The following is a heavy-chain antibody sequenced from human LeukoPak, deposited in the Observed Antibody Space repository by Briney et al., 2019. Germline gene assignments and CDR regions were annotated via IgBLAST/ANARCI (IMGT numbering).Heavy chain of an antibody. D-gene: IGHD3-10*01. CDR3: AGFYGSGSYYRYYYYGMDV. V-gene: IGHV4-59*08. CDR2: IYYSGST. Sequence: SETLSLTCTVSGGSISSYYWSRIRQPPGKGLEWIGYIYYSGSTNYNPSLKSRVTISVDTSKNQFSLKLSSVTAADTAVYYCAGFYGSGSYYRYYYYGMDVWGQGTTVTVSS. J-gene: IGHJ6*02. CDR1: GGSISSYY.